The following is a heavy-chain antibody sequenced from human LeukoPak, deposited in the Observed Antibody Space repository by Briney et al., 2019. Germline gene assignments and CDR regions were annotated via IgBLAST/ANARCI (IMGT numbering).Heavy chain of an antibody. V-gene: IGHV1-69*04. J-gene: IGHJ4*02. CDR2: IIPILGIA. Sequence: ASVKVSCKASGGTFSSYAISWVRQAPGQGLEWMGRIIPILGIANYAQKFQGRVTITADKSTSTAYMELSSLRSEDTAVYYCARGSSFPARVVVVITGYYFDYWGQGTLVTVSS. D-gene: IGHD3-22*01. CDR3: ARGSSFPARVVVVITGYYFDY. CDR1: GGTFSSYA.